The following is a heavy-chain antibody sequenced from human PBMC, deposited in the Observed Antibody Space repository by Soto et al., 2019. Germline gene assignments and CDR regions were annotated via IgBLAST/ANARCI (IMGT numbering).Heavy chain of an antibody. CDR3: ARGLTIAAAGSGWFDP. V-gene: IGHV4-34*01. Sequence: QVQLQQWGAGLLKPSETPSLTCAVYGGSFSGYYWSWIRQPPGKGLEWIGEINHSGSTNYNPSLKSRVTISVDTSKNQFSLKLSSVTAADTAVYYCARGLTIAAAGSGWFDPWGQGTLVTVSS. CDR1: GGSFSGYY. D-gene: IGHD6-13*01. CDR2: INHSGST. J-gene: IGHJ5*02.